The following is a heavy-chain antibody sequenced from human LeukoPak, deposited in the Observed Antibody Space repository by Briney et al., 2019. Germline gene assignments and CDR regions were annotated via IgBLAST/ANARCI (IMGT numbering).Heavy chain of an antibody. CDR3: ARELSGSSSRHFDP. Sequence: PGGSLRLSCAASGFTVSSTYVSWVRQAPGKGLEWVSVIYKGGNTYYIDSVKGRFTISRDTSKNTLYLQMNSLRAEDTAVYYCARELSGSSSRHFDPWGQGTLVTVSS. J-gene: IGHJ5*02. CDR1: GFTVSSTY. CDR2: IYKGGNT. V-gene: IGHV3-53*01. D-gene: IGHD6-13*01.